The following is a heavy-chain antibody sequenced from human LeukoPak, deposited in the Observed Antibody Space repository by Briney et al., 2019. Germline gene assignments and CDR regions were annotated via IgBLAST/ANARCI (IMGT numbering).Heavy chain of an antibody. J-gene: IGHJ5*02. Sequence: SETLSLTCTVPGGSVSSGSYYWSWIRQPPGKGLEWIGEINHSGSTNYNPSLKSRVTISVDTSKNQFSLKLTSVTAADTAVYYCASRYCSSTSCSEGYNWFDPWGQGILVTVSS. CDR2: INHSGST. V-gene: IGHV4-61*01. CDR3: ASRYCSSTSCSEGYNWFDP. CDR1: GGSVSSGSYY. D-gene: IGHD2-2*01.